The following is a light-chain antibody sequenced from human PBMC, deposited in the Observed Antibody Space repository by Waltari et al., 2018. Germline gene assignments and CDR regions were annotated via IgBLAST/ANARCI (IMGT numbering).Light chain of an antibody. CDR3: QVWDNSSDHVV. Sequence: SYVLTQPPSVSVAPGKTARITCGGNNIGSKSVHWYQQKPGQATVLVVYDDSARPAGIPERVSGANTGNTGTLTSSRVGAGDEADYYCQVWDNSSDHVVFGGGTNLTVL. CDR1: NIGSKS. J-gene: IGLJ2*01. V-gene: IGLV3-21*03. CDR2: DDS.